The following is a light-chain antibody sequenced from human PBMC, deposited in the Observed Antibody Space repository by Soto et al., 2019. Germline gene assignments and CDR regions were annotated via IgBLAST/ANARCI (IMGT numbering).Light chain of an antibody. Sequence: QSVLTQPAAVSGSPGQSITISCTGTSSDVGGYNYVSWYQQHPGKAPKVMIYDVSKRPSGISNRFSGSKSGNTASLTISGLQVEDEADYYCSSYTSGSTRVVFGGGTKVTVL. CDR3: SSYTSGSTRVV. CDR2: DVS. J-gene: IGLJ2*01. V-gene: IGLV2-14*03. CDR1: SSDVGGYNY.